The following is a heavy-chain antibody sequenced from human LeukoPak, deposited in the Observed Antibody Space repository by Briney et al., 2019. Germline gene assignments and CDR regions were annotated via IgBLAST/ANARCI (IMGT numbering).Heavy chain of an antibody. CDR2: INPNSGGT. Sequence: EASVKVSCKASGYTFTGYYMHWVRQAPGQGLEWMGWINPNSGGTNYAQKFQGRVTMTRDTSISTAYMELSRLRSDDTAVYYCARDMGATTLFDYWGQGTLVTVSS. D-gene: IGHD1-26*01. CDR1: GYTFTGYY. CDR3: ARDMGATTLFDY. V-gene: IGHV1-2*02. J-gene: IGHJ4*02.